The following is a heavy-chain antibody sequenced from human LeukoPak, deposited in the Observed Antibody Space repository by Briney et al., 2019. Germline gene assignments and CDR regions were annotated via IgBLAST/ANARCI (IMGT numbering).Heavy chain of an antibody. CDR2: FGGAGGGSKT. J-gene: IGHJ4*02. D-gene: IGHD4-17*01. CDR3: ATVSEPPTVTPFDC. V-gene: IGHV3-23*01. Sequence: GGSLRLSCAASGLAFSRHAMTWVRPAPGKGLEWVSSFGGAGGGSKTYYADSVKGRFTISRDNSKSVVFLHLNSLRAEDTAVYFCATVSEPPTVTPFDCWGQGTMVVVSS. CDR1: GLAFSRHA.